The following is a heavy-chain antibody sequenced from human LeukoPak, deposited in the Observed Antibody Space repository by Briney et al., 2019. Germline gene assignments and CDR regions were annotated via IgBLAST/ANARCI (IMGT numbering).Heavy chain of an antibody. V-gene: IGHV3-23*01. CDR1: GFTFTTYG. CDR3: AKNGEPHYYMDV. CDR2: ISGSGSNT. D-gene: IGHD2-8*01. J-gene: IGHJ6*03. Sequence: GGSLRLSCATSGFTFTTYGMIWVRQAPGKGLEWVLGISGSGSNTYYADSAKGRFTSSRDSSKRTVYLHMNSLRAEDTAVYYCAKNGEPHYYMDVLGKGTTVTVSS.